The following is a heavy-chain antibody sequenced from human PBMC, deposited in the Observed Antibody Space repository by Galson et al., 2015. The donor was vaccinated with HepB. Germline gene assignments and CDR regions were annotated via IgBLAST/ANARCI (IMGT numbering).Heavy chain of an antibody. CDR3: ARGPNYYALYYGMDV. Sequence: SVKVSCKASGYTFTSYDINWVRQATGQGLEWMGWMNPNSGNTGYAQKFQGRVTMTRNTSISTAYMELSSLRSEDTAVYYCARGPNYYALYYGMDVWGQGTTVTVSS. D-gene: IGHD3-10*01. V-gene: IGHV1-8*01. J-gene: IGHJ6*02. CDR1: GYTFTSYD. CDR2: MNPNSGNT.